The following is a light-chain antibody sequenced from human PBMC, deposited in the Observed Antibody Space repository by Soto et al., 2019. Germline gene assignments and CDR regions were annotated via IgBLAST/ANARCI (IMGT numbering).Light chain of an antibody. CDR3: CSYAGSRNWV. V-gene: IGLV2-23*01. J-gene: IGLJ3*02. CDR1: SSDVGSYNL. CDR2: EGN. Sequence: QSVLTQPASVSGSPGQSITISCTGTSSDVGSYNLVSWYQQHPGKAPKLMIYEGNKRPSGVSNRFSGSKSGNTASLTIPGLQAEDEADYYCCSYAGSRNWVFGGGTKLTVL.